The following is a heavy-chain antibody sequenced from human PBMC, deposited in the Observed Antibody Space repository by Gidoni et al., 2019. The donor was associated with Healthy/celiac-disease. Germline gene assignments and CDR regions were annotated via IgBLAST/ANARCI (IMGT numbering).Heavy chain of an antibody. CDR2: IYHSGST. CDR1: GGSISSSNW. CDR3: ARDGGQEDWNTLDY. Sequence: QVQLQESGPGLVKPSGTLSLTCAVSGGSISSSNWRSWVRQPPGQGLEWIGEIYHSGSTNYNPSLKSRVTISVDKSKNQFSLKLSSVTAADTAVYYCARDGGQEDWNTLDYWGQGTLVTVSS. J-gene: IGHJ4*02. D-gene: IGHD1-1*01. V-gene: IGHV4-4*02.